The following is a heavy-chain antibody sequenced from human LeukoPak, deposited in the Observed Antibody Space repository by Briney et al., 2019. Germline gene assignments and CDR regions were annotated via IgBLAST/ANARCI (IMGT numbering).Heavy chain of an antibody. CDR3: ARDYCSSTSCLFDY. V-gene: IGHV1-2*06. J-gene: IGHJ4*02. Sequence: ASVKVSCKASGYTFTSYDINWVRQATGQGLEWMGRINPNSGDTNSAQKFHGRVAMTRDTSISTALMELTRLRSDDTAVYYCARDYCSSTSCLFDYWGQGTLVTVSS. D-gene: IGHD2-2*01. CDR1: GYTFTSYD. CDR2: INPNSGDT.